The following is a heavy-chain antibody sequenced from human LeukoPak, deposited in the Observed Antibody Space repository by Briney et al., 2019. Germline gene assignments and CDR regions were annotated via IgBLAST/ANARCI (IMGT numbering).Heavy chain of an antibody. D-gene: IGHD2-8*01. J-gene: IGHJ3*02. CDR1: GGSINSHY. V-gene: IGHV4-59*11. CDR2: IYYSEST. Sequence: PSETLSPPCTVSGGSINSHYWNWIRQPPGNGPEWIGYIYYSESTNYNPSLKSRVTISVRTSRDQFSLKLGSVTAEDTAAYYCAEFPQGYCAKGVCHRDAFDIWGQGTMVTVS. CDR3: AEFPQGYCAKGVCHRDAFDI.